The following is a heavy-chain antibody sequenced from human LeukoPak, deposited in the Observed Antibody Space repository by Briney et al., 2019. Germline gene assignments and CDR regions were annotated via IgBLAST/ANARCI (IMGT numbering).Heavy chain of an antibody. V-gene: IGHV4-34*01. D-gene: IGHD1-26*01. J-gene: IGHJ3*02. CDR2: INHSGST. Sequence: SETLSLTCAVYGGSFSGYYWSWVRQPPGKGLEWVGEINHSGSTNYNPSLKSRVTISVDTSKNKFSLKLSSVTAADTAGYYCARESGSYRRNGAFDIWGQGTMVTVSS. CDR3: ARESGSYRRNGAFDI. CDR1: GGSFSGYY.